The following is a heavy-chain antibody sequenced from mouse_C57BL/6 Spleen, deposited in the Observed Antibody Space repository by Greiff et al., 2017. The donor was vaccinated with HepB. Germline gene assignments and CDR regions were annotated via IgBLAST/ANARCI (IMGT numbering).Heavy chain of an antibody. CDR3: ARGSLYAMDY. D-gene: IGHD6-2*01. CDR2: IYPGGGYT. J-gene: IGHJ4*01. Sequence: VQLQQSGAELVRPGTSVKMSCKASGYTFTNYWIGWAKQRPGHGLEWIGDIYPGGGYTNYNEKFKGKATLTADKSSSTAYMQFSSLTSEDSAIYYCARGSLYAMDYWGQGTSVTVSS. V-gene: IGHV1-63*01. CDR1: GYTFTNYW.